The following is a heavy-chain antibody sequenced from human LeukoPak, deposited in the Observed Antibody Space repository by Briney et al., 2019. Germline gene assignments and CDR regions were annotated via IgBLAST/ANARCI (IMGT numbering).Heavy chain of an antibody. V-gene: IGHV4-39*01. CDR1: GFTFSSYW. CDR3: ARRRQWLESRNFDY. J-gene: IGHJ4*02. CDR2: ISYSGST. D-gene: IGHD6-19*01. Sequence: GSLRLSCAASGFTFSSYWMSWVRQAPGKGLEWIGSISYSGSTYYNPSLKSRVTISVDTSKNQFSLKLSSVTAADTAVYYCARRRQWLESRNFDYWGQGTLVTVSS.